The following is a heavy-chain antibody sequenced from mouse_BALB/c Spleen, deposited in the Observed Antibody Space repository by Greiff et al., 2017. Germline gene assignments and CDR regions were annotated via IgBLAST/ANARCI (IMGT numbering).Heavy chain of an antibody. Sequence: VQLKESGAELVKPGASVKLSCTASGFNIKDTYMHWVKQRPEQGLEWIGRIDPANGNTKYDPKFQGKATITADTSSNTAYLQLSSLTSEDTAFYYCARAYGSSWFAYWGQGTLVTVSA. V-gene: IGHV14-3*02. D-gene: IGHD1-1*01. CDR2: IDPANGNT. CDR3: ARAYGSSWFAY. CDR1: GFNIKDTY. J-gene: IGHJ3*01.